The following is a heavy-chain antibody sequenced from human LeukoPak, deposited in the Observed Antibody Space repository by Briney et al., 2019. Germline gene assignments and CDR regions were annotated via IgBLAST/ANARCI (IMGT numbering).Heavy chain of an antibody. CDR1: GFTFSSYS. CDR3: AAYDFWSGRHFDY. J-gene: IGHJ4*02. V-gene: IGHV3-21*01. CDR2: ISSSSSYI. D-gene: IGHD3-3*01. Sequence: GGSLRLSCAASGFTFSSYSMNWVRQAPGKGLEWVSSISSSSSYIYYADSVKGRFTISRDNAKNSLYLQMNSLRAEDTAVYYCAAYDFWSGRHFDYWGQGTLVTVSS.